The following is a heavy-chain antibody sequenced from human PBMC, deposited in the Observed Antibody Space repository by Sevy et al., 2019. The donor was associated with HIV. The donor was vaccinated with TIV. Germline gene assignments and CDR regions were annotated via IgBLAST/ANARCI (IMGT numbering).Heavy chain of an antibody. V-gene: IGHV3-33*01. D-gene: IGHD3-22*01. CDR3: ARGVGGYYDTSGYYRADAFHI. Sequence: GGSLRLSCAASGFTFSSYGMHWVRQAPGKGLEWVAVIWYDGSNKYYADSVKGRFTISRDNSKNTLYLQMNSLRAEDTAGYYCARGVGGYYDTSGYYRADAFHIWGQGTMVTVSS. CDR1: GFTFSSYG. CDR2: IWYDGSNK. J-gene: IGHJ3*02.